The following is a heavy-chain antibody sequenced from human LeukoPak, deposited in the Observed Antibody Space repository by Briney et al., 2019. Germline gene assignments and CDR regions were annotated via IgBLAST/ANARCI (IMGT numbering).Heavy chain of an antibody. Sequence: PSETLSLTCTVSGGSISSYYWSWIRPPPGKGLEWIGYLYYSGSTNYNPSLKSRVTISVDTSKNQFSLKLSSVTAADTAVYYCAREWSNGGKNWFDPWGQGTLVTVSS. CDR3: AREWSNGGKNWFDP. CDR1: GGSISSYY. J-gene: IGHJ5*02. V-gene: IGHV4-59*01. D-gene: IGHD2-15*01. CDR2: LYYSGST.